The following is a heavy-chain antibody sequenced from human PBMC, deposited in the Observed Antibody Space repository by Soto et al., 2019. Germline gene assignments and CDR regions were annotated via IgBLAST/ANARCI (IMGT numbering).Heavy chain of an antibody. CDR1: GFTFSDYY. D-gene: IGHD3-22*01. Sequence: QVQLVESGGGLVKPGGSLRLSCAASGFTFSDYYMSWIRQAPGKGLEWVSYISSSGSIIYYADSVKGRFTIYRDNAKNYLYLQMNSLRADDTAVYYCARQKAWTGEWLSLYAPGMDVWGQGTTVTVSS. CDR3: ARQKAWTGEWLSLYAPGMDV. J-gene: IGHJ6*02. CDR2: ISSSGSII. V-gene: IGHV3-11*01.